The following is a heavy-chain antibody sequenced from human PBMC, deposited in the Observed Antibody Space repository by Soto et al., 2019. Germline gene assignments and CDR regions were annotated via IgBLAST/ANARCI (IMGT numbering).Heavy chain of an antibody. J-gene: IGHJ6*03. D-gene: IGHD2-2*01. V-gene: IGHV4-31*03. CDR2: IYHRGCT. CDR1: GGSISSNCFVNC. Sequence: QVQLQESGPGLVKASQTLSLTCTVSGGSISSNCFVNCWSWIRQLPGKGLEWIGYIYHRGCTYYNPPLESRVTISVDTSKNQFSLRLSSVPAADTAVYYCAREVVEPAAMGNHYYYLDVWGKGPRSPST. CDR3: AREVVEPAAMGNHYYYLDV.